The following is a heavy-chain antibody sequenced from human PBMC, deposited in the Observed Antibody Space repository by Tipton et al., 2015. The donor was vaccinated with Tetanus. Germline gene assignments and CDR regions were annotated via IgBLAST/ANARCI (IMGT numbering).Heavy chain of an antibody. J-gene: IGHJ4*02. Sequence: TLSLTCTVSGGSFSNYYWTWIRQPPGKGLEYVGYIHNSGSTNYNPSLRGRVTIFMGTSDNQFSLRLRSVTAADTAVYYCARARAGTGIDNWGQGTLVTVSS. V-gene: IGHV4-59*01. CDR3: ARARAGTGIDN. D-gene: IGHD6-13*01. CDR2: IHNSGST. CDR1: GGSFSNYY.